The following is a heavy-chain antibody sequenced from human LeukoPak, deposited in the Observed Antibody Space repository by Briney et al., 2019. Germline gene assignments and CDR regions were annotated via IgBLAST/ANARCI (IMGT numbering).Heavy chain of an antibody. V-gene: IGHV3-23*01. J-gene: IGHJ4*02. CDR2: ISSSGGST. Sequence: PGGSLRLSCAASGFTFSSSAMSWFRQAPEKGLEWVSAISSSGGSTYYADSVKDRFTISRDNSKNTLYLQMNSLRVEDTAVYYCANGERGYSYGFFWGQGTLVTVSS. CDR1: GFTFSSSA. CDR3: ANGERGYSYGFF. D-gene: IGHD5-18*01.